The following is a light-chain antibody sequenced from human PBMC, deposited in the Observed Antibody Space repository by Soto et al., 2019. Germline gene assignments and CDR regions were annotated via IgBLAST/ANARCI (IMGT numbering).Light chain of an antibody. V-gene: IGLV2-8*01. J-gene: IGLJ1*01. CDR1: SSDVGGYNY. CDR2: EVS. Sequence: QSALTHPPSASGSPGQSVTISCTGTSSDVGGYNYVSWYQQHPGKAPKLIISEVSKRPSGVPDRFPGSKSGNTASLTVSGLQAEDEADYYCTSHAGSNNYVFGTGTKVTVL. CDR3: TSHAGSNNYV.